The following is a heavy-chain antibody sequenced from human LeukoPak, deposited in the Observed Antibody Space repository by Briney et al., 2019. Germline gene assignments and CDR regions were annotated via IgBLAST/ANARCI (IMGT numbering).Heavy chain of an antibody. CDR2: IYYSGST. CDR3: ARLHDYVWGSYRPKYYFDY. J-gene: IGHJ4*02. Sequence: SETLSLTCTVSGGSISSSSYYWGWIRQPPGKGLEWIGSIYYSGSTYYNPSLKSRVTISVDTSKSQFSLKLSSVTAADTAVYYCARLHDYVWGSYRPKYYFDYWGQGTLVTVSS. CDR1: GGSISSSSYY. D-gene: IGHD3-16*02. V-gene: IGHV4-39*01.